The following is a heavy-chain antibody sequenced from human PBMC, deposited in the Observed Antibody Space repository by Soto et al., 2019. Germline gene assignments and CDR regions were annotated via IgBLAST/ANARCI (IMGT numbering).Heavy chain of an antibody. CDR2: ISYDGRKK. D-gene: IGHD3-22*01. Sequence: GGSLRLSCAASGFTFSSYGMHWVRQAPGKGLEWVAGISYDGRKKKYAETVKGRFTISRDNSKNSLYLQMNSLRAGDTVVYYCARGGYYDSSGYPPRASDIWGQGTMGTVSS. V-gene: IGHV3-30*03. CDR3: ARGGYYDSSGYPPRASDI. CDR1: GFTFSSYG. J-gene: IGHJ3*02.